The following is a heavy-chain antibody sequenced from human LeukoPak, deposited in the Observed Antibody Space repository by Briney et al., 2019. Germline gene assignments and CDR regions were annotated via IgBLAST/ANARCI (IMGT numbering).Heavy chain of an antibody. D-gene: IGHD5-12*01. V-gene: IGHV1-2*02. CDR1: GYTFTGYY. J-gene: IGHJ4*02. CDR2: INPNSGGT. CDR3: ARDQSGYDFTLYYFDY. Sequence: GASVKVSCKASGYTFTGYYVHWVRQAPGQGLEWMGWINPNSGGTNYAQKFQGRVTMTRDTSISTAYMELSRLRSDDTAVYHCARDQSGYDFTLYYFDYWGQGTLVTVSS.